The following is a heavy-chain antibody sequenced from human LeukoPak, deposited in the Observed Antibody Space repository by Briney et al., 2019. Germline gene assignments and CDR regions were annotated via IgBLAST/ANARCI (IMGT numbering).Heavy chain of an antibody. V-gene: IGHV4-34*01. D-gene: IGHD3-3*01. Sequence: PSETLSLTCAVYGGSFSGYYWSWIRQPPGKGLEWIGEINHSGSTNYNLSLKSRVTISVDTSKNQFSLKLSSVTAADTAVYYCARGKGITIFGVVFKNRQTYYFDYWGQGTLVTVSS. CDR3: ARGKGITIFGVVFKNRQTYYFDY. CDR2: INHSGST. J-gene: IGHJ4*02. CDR1: GGSFSGYY.